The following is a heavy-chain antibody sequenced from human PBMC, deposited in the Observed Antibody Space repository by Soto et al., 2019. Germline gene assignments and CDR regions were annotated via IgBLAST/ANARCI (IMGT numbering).Heavy chain of an antibody. V-gene: IGHV3-33*06. CDR2: IWYDGSNK. D-gene: IGHD3-10*01. J-gene: IGHJ5*02. CDR1: GFTFSSYG. CDR3: AKSGVWFGSNWFDP. Sequence: GGSLRLSCAASGFTFSSYGMHWVRQAPGKGLEWVAVIWYDGSNKYYADSVKGRFTISRDNSKNTLYLQMNSLRAEDTAVYYCAKSGVWFGSNWFDPWGQGTLVTVSS.